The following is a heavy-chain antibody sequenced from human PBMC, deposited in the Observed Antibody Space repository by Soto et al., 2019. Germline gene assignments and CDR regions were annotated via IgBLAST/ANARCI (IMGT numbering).Heavy chain of an antibody. CDR1: GGSISSYY. CDR3: ARARGCSGGSCVDY. V-gene: IGHV4-59*01. D-gene: IGHD2-15*01. J-gene: IGHJ4*02. CDR2: IYYSGST. Sequence: SETLSLTCTVSGGSISSYYWSWIRQPPGKGLEWIGYIYYSGSTNYNPSLKSRVTISVDTSKNQFSLKLSSVTAADTAVYYCARARGCSGGSCVDYWGQGTLVTVSS.